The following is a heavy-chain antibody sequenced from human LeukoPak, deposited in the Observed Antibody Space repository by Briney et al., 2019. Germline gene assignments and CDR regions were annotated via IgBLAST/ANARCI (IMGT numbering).Heavy chain of an antibody. CDR1: DGSISTYY. J-gene: IGHJ4*02. V-gene: IGHV4-59*08. CDR3: ARRPTVVTGFDY. Sequence: SETLSLTCTVSDGSISTYYWSWIRQPPGKGLEWIGYVYYSGSTNYNPSLKSRVTISVDTSKNQFSLNLSSVTAADTAVYYCARRPTVVTGFDYWGQGTLVTVSS. D-gene: IGHD4-23*01. CDR2: VYYSGST.